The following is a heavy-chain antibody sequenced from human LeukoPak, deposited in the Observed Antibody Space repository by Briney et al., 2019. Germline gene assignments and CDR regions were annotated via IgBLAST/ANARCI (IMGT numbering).Heavy chain of an antibody. CDR3: TTLGYHLDS. Sequence: GGSLRLSCAASGFAFSAYEMNWVRQAPGKGLEWVSYIAGSDTRTYYADSVRGRFTIFRDNTKNSLYLQMNSLRVEDTGLYCTTLGYHLDSWGQGTLVTVSS. CDR2: IAGSDTRT. V-gene: IGHV3-48*03. CDR1: GFAFSAYE. J-gene: IGHJ4*02. D-gene: IGHD3-22*01.